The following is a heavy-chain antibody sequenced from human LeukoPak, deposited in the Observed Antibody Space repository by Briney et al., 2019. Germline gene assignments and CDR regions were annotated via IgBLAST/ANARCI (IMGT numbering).Heavy chain of an antibody. D-gene: IGHD4-11*01. V-gene: IGHV3-7*03. CDR2: IKQDGSEK. J-gene: IGHJ4*02. Sequence: GGSLRLSCAASGFTFSNYWMNWVRQAPGKGLEWVANIKQDGSEKYYVDSVKGRFTISRDNAKNSLYLQINSLKAEDTAVYYCARASRGSTVTEFDYWGQGTLVTVSS. CDR3: ARASRGSTVTEFDY. CDR1: GFTFSNYW.